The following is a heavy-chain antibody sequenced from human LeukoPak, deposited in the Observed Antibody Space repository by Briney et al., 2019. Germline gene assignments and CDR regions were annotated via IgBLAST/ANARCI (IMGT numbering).Heavy chain of an antibody. CDR1: GYNFTNYW. CDR3: TRLKEYLGTPGNYPDFDS. V-gene: IGHV5-51*01. J-gene: IGHJ4*02. CDR2: IYPSDSDT. Sequence: GESLKISCQGSGYNFTNYWIGWVRQMPGKGLEWVGIIYPSDSDTIYSPSFQGQVTIAADKSISTAYLQWRGLKASDTAMYYCTRLKEYLGTPGNYPDFDSGGRGPLVPVSS. D-gene: IGHD3-22*01.